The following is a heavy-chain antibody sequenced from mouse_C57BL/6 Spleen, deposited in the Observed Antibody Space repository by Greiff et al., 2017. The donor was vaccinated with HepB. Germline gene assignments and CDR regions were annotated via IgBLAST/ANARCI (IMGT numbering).Heavy chain of an antibody. J-gene: IGHJ4*01. V-gene: IGHV1-42*01. CDR1: GYSFTGYY. CDR2: INPSTGGT. CDR3: ARTMDY. Sequence: EVQLQQSGPELVKPGASVKISCKASGYSFTGYYMNWVKQSPEKSLERIGEINPSTGGTTYNQKFKAKATLTVDKSSSTAYMQLKSLTSEDSAVYYCARTMDYWGQGTSVTVSS.